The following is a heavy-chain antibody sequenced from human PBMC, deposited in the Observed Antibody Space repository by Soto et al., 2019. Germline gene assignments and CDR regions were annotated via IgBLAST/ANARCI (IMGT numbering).Heavy chain of an antibody. Sequence: PGGSLRLSCAASGFTFISYAMTWVRQAPGEGLEWVSCITGGDGTTYYADSVKGSFTISRDISKNTLYLQLNSLRAEDTAVYYCAKTRPGWPFYFDYWGQGTLVTVSS. CDR3: AKTRPGWPFYFDY. V-gene: IGHV3-23*01. CDR1: GFTFISYA. J-gene: IGHJ4*02. CDR2: ITGGDGTT. D-gene: IGHD6-19*01.